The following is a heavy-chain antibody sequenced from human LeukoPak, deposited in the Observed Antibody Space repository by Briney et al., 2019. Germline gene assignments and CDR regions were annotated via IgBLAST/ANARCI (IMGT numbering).Heavy chain of an antibody. CDR1: GYTFTSYY. J-gene: IGHJ4*02. Sequence: ASVKVPCKASGYTFTSYYMHWVRQAPGQGLEWMGIINPSGGSTSYAQKFQGRVTMTRDTSTSTVYMELSSLRSEDTAVYYCARPRGSYYFDYWGQGTLVTVSS. V-gene: IGHV1-46*01. D-gene: IGHD1-26*01. CDR2: INPSGGST. CDR3: ARPRGSYYFDY.